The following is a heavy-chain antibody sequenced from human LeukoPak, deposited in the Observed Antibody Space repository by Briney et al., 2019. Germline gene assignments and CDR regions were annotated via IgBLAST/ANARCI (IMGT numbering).Heavy chain of an antibody. J-gene: IGHJ4*02. CDR1: GGSISSGSYY. V-gene: IGHV4-61*09. CDR2: VFTRGTT. Sequence: NPSETPSLTCTVSGGSISSGSYYWNWIRQPAGKRLEWLGHVFTRGTTNYNASLEGRLTISLDTARNQFSLYLSSVTAADTAMYFCARSSLAVYFDYWGQGTLVTASS. D-gene: IGHD6-19*01. CDR3: ARSSLAVYFDY.